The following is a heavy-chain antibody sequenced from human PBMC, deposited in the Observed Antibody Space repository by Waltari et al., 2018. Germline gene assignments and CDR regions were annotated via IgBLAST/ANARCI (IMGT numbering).Heavy chain of an antibody. CDR1: GYSFTSYW. CDR2: LYPGDSAT. Sequence: EVQLVQSGPEVKKPGESLKIPCQASGYSFTSYWIAWVRQVPGRGLEWMGVLYPGDSATRYSPSFEGQVTISVDKSINTAYLQSSSLKASDTAIYYCARGPDGVFEIWGQGTMVTVSS. J-gene: IGHJ3*02. CDR3: ARGPDGVFEI. V-gene: IGHV5-51*01. D-gene: IGHD2-8*01.